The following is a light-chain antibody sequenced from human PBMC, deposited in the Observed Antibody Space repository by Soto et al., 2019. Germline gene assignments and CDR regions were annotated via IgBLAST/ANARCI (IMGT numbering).Light chain of an antibody. CDR2: GAS. CDR3: QQYGSSPIT. J-gene: IGKJ5*01. V-gene: IGKV3-20*01. CDR1: QSVSSN. Sequence: DSVFAQSPATLSMSPGERATLSCRASQSVSSNLAWYQQKPGQAPRLLIYGASSRATGIPDRFSGSGSGTDFTLTISRLEPEDFAVYYCQQYGSSPITFGQGTRLEI.